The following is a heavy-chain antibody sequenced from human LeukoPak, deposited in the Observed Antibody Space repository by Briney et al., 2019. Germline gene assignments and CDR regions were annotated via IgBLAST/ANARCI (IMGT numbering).Heavy chain of an antibody. CDR1: GYSFTSYW. CDR3: ARRQCSGGSCYYFDS. J-gene: IGHJ4*02. Sequence: GESLKISCKGSGYSFTSYWIGWVRPMPGKGLEWMGIIHPGDPSTRYNPSLQGQVTILSDKSINTAYLQWSSLKASDTAMYYCARRQCSGGSCYYFDSWGQGTLVTVSS. D-gene: IGHD2-15*01. CDR2: IHPGDPST. V-gene: IGHV5-51*01.